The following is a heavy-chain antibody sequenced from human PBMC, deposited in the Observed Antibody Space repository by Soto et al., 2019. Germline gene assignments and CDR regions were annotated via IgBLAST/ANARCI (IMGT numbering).Heavy chain of an antibody. CDR2: IYYSGST. CDR1: GGSISSSSYY. Sequence: QLQLQESGPGLVKPSETLSLTCTVSGGSISSSSYYWGWIRQPPGKGLEWIGSIYYSGSTYYNPSLKSRVTISVDTSKNQFSLKLSSVTAADTAVYYCARHNQLPSPLYYYYYYMDVWGKGTTVTVSS. D-gene: IGHD2-2*01. V-gene: IGHV4-39*01. J-gene: IGHJ6*03. CDR3: ARHNQLPSPLYYYYYYMDV.